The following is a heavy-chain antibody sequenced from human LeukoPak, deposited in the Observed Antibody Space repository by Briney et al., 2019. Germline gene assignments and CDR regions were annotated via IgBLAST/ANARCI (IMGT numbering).Heavy chain of an antibody. CDR3: ARDHLANYYGSGSDADAFDI. CDR2: ISSSSSYI. CDR1: GFTSSGYS. D-gene: IGHD3-10*01. Sequence: PGGSLRLSCAASGFTSSGYSMNWVRQAPGKGLEWVSSISSSSSYIYYADSVKGRFTISRDNAKNSLYLQMNSLRAEDTAVYYCARDHLANYYGSGSDADAFDIWGQGTMVTVSS. V-gene: IGHV3-21*01. J-gene: IGHJ3*02.